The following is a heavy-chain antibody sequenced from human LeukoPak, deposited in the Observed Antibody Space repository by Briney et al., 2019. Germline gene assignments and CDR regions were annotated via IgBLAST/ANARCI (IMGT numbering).Heavy chain of an antibody. CDR2: INSDGSWT. Sequence: GGSLRLSCAASGFTFSNYAMSWVRQAPGKGLVWVSHINSDGSWTSYADSVKGRFTISKDNAKNTVYLQMNNLRAEDTAVYYCVSFYETYWGRGTLVTVSS. V-gene: IGHV3-74*01. J-gene: IGHJ4*02. CDR3: VSFYETY. CDR1: GFTFSNYA. D-gene: IGHD2/OR15-2a*01.